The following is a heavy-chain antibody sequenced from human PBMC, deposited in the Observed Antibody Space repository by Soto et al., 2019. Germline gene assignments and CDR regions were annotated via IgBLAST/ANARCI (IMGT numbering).Heavy chain of an antibody. J-gene: IGHJ6*02. CDR2: IYYSGST. CDR3: ARSPHYYYYGFDV. D-gene: IGHD3-10*01. V-gene: IGHV4-61*08. CDR1: GGSVSSGDYF. Sequence: KPSETLSLTCTVSGGSVSSGDYFWSWLRQSPGKRLECIAYIYYSGSTNYNPSLKSRATISVDTSKSQVSLTLTSMTAADAALYYCARSPHYYYYGFDVWGQGTAVTVSS.